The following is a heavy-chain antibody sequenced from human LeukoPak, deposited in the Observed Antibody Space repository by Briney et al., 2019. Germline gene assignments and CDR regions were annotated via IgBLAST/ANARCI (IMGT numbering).Heavy chain of an antibody. CDR3: AKDLRYYYYYMDV. CDR1: GFKFSYYG. CDR2: IRYDGSNK. V-gene: IGHV3-30*02. Sequence: GGSLRLSCAASGFKFSYYGMHWVRQAPGEGLEWVAFIRYDGSNKDYADSVRGRFTISRDNSKNTLYLQMNSLRAEDTAVYYCAKDLRYYYYYMDVWGQGTLVTVSS. J-gene: IGHJ6*02.